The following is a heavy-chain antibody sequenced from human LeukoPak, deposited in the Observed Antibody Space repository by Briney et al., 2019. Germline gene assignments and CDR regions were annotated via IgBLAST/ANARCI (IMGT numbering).Heavy chain of an antibody. CDR2: INPNSGGT. CDR3: ARGYCRSTSCHEPPLYGMDV. V-gene: IGHV1-2*02. Sequence: ASVKVSCKASGYTFTGYYMHWVRQAPGQGLEWMGWINPNSGGTNYAQKFQGRVTMTRDTSISTAYMEVSRLRSDDTAVYYCARGYCRSTSCHEPPLYGMDVWGQGTTVTVS. D-gene: IGHD2-2*01. CDR1: GYTFTGYY. J-gene: IGHJ6*02.